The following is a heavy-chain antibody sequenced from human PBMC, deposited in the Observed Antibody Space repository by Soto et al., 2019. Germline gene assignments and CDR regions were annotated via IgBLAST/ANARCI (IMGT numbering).Heavy chain of an antibody. D-gene: IGHD6-6*01. J-gene: IGHJ6*02. CDR1: GYTFTGYY. Sequence: GASVKVSCKASGYTFTGYYMHWVRQAPGQGLEWMGWINPNSGGTNYAQKFQGRVTMTRDTSISTAYMELSRLRSDDTAVYYCARGLRGDSSSHYGMDVWGQGTTVTVS. CDR3: ARGLRGDSSSHYGMDV. V-gene: IGHV1-2*02. CDR2: INPNSGGT.